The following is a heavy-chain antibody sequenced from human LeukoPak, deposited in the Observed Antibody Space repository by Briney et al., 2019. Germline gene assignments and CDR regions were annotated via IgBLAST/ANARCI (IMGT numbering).Heavy chain of an antibody. CDR3: AKEYPGPEY. CDR1: GFTLSNYS. Sequence: GGSLRLSCAASGFTLSNYSMHWVRQATGKGLEWVSSISSSSSFIYYADSVKGRFTISRDNAKNSLYLQMNSLRAEDTAVYYCAKEYPGPEYWGQGTLVTVSS. CDR2: ISSSSSFI. V-gene: IGHV3-21*01. J-gene: IGHJ4*02.